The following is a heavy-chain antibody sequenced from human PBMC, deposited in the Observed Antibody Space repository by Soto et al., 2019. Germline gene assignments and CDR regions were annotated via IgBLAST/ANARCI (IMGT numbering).Heavy chain of an antibody. J-gene: IGHJ4*02. CDR3: ARCRDGDY. D-gene: IGHD2-15*01. CDR1: GYTFTSYG. V-gene: IGHV1-18*01. CDR2: ISAHNGNT. Sequence: QVHLVQSGAEVKKPGASVKVSCKCAGYTFTSYGITWVRQAPGQGLEWMGWISAHNGNTNYAQKLQGRVTVTRDTSTCTAYLEMRSLRSDDRFVDYFARCRDGDYCGQGALVTVSS.